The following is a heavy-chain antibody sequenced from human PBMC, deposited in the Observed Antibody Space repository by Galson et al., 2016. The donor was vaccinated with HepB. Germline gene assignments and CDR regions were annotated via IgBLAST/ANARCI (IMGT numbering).Heavy chain of an antibody. D-gene: IGHD3-16*01. V-gene: IGHV1-18*01. Sequence: SVKVSCKASGYTFTNYGITWVRQAPGQGVEWMGWISAYNGDIHYAQRLQDRLTVTIDTPTSTAYMDLRSLRSDDTAVYYCARGAAKGGDSDYWGQGTLVIVSS. J-gene: IGHJ4*02. CDR3: ARGAAKGGDSDY. CDR1: GYTFTNYG. CDR2: ISAYNGDI.